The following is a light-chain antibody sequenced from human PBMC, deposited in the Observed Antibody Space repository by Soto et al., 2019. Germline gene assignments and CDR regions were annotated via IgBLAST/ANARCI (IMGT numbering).Light chain of an antibody. CDR1: GSNIGGNS. CDR3: GSWDSSVSAYV. CDR2: DDN. V-gene: IGLV1-51*01. Sequence: VLTQPPSVSAAPGQKVTISCSGSGSNIGGNSVSWYQQLPGTAPKLLIYDDNKRPSGIPDRFSGSKSGTSATLGITGFQTGDESDYYCGSWDSSVSAYVFGTGTKVTVL. J-gene: IGLJ1*01.